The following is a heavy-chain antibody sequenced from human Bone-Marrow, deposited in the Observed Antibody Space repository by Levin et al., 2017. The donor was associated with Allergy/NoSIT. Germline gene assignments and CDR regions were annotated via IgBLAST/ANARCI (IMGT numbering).Heavy chain of an antibody. CDR1: GYSISSGYY. CDR3: ARLQRGYSSEIDY. CDR2: IYHSGSS. J-gene: IGHJ4*02. D-gene: IGHD5-18*01. Sequence: ASETLSLTCTDSGYSISSGYYWGWIRQPPGKGLEWIGNIYHSGSSYYDPSLKSRVAISVDASKNQFSLKLTSVTAADTAVYYCARLQRGYSSEIDYWGQGTLVTVSS. V-gene: IGHV4-38-2*02.